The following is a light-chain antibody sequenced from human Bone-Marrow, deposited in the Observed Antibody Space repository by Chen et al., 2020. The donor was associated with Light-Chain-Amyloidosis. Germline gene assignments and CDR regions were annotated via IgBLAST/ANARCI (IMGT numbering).Light chain of an antibody. CDR3: YSAADNTP. Sequence: SYELTQPSSVSVSPGQTARITCSGDVLAKKYARWFQQKPGQAPVLVIYKESERPSGIPERFSGSSSGTTVTLTISGAQVEDEADYYCYSAADNTPLGGGTKLTVL. J-gene: IGLJ2*01. CDR2: KES. CDR1: VLAKKY. V-gene: IGLV3-27*01.